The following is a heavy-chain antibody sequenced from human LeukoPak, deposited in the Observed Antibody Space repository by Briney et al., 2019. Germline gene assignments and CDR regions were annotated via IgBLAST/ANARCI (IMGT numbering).Heavy chain of an antibody. J-gene: IGHJ4*02. V-gene: IGHV3-23*01. CDR1: GFTFSSYV. CDR2: ISGSGGGT. D-gene: IGHD6-13*01. Sequence: PGGSLRLSCAASGFTFSSYVMSWVRQAPGKGLEWVSAISGSGGGTYYADSVKGRFTISRDNFKNTLYLQTNSLRAEDTAVYYCARRGAAGTYYFDYWGQGTLVTISS. CDR3: ARRGAAGTYYFDY.